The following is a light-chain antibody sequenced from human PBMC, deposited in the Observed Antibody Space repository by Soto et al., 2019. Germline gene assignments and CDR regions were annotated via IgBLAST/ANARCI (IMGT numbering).Light chain of an antibody. V-gene: IGLV2-14*01. Sequence: QSVLTQPASVSGSPGQSITISCTGTSSDVGAYNHVSWYQHHPDKAPKLMIYDVSNRPSGVSNRFSGSKSGYTASLTISGLLAEDEADYYCNSHTISNTRVFGTGTKVTVL. J-gene: IGLJ1*01. CDR2: DVS. CDR3: NSHTISNTRV. CDR1: SSDVGAYNH.